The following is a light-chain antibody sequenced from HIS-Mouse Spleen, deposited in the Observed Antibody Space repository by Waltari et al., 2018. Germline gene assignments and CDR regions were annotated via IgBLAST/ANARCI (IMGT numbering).Light chain of an antibody. Sequence: SYELTQPPSVSVSPGQTASITCSGDKLGDKYACWYQQKPGQSPVLVIYQDSKWPSGIPERFSGSNAGNTATLTISGTQAMDEADYYCQAWDSSVWVFGGGTKLTVL. CDR2: QDS. J-gene: IGLJ3*02. V-gene: IGLV3-1*01. CDR3: QAWDSSVWV. CDR1: KLGDKY.